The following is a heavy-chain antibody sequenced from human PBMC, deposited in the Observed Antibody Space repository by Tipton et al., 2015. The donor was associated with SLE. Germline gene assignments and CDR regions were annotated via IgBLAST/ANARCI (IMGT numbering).Heavy chain of an antibody. CDR3: ARHSDSTLDY. Sequence: QSGAEVKKPGESLKISCKGSGYSFTTYWIGWVRQMPGKGLEWRGIVYPGDSDTRYNPSFQGQATISADKSISTAYLQWSSLKASYTARYYCARHSDSTLDYCGQGTLVTVSS. V-gene: IGHV5-51*01. J-gene: IGHJ4*02. CDR2: VYPGDSDT. CDR1: GYSFTTYW. D-gene: IGHD4-11*01.